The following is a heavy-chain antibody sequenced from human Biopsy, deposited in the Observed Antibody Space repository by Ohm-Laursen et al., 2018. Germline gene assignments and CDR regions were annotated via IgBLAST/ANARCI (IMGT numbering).Heavy chain of an antibody. CDR2: IWYDGNNK. Sequence: SLRLSCSASGFTFSSYGMHWVRQAPGKGLEWVAFIWYDGNNKYYADSVKGRFTISRDNSENTLYLQMNSLRDEDTAVYYCAREAVGANYFDYWGQGTLVTVSS. CDR1: GFTFSSYG. J-gene: IGHJ4*02. CDR3: AREAVGANYFDY. D-gene: IGHD1-26*01. V-gene: IGHV3-33*01.